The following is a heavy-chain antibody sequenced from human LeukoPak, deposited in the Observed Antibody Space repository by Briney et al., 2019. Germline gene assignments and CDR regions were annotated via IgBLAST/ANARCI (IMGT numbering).Heavy chain of an antibody. Sequence: GASVKVSCKASGYTFTSYYMHWVRQAPGQGLEWMGWINPNSGGTNYAQKFQGRVTMTRDTSISTAYMELSRLRSDDTAVYYCARVGLDDFWSGYSFQHWGQGTLVTVSS. CDR1: GYTFTSYY. D-gene: IGHD3-3*01. J-gene: IGHJ1*01. V-gene: IGHV1-2*02. CDR2: INPNSGGT. CDR3: ARVGLDDFWSGYSFQH.